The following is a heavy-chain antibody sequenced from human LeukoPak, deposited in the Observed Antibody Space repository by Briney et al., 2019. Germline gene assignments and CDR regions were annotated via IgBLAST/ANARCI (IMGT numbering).Heavy chain of an antibody. CDR1: GYTFTSYD. V-gene: IGHV1-8*03. J-gene: IGHJ4*02. CDR2: MNPNSGNT. Sequence: GASVKVSCKASGYTFTSYDINWVRQATGQGPEWMGWMNPNSGNTGYAKKFRGRVSITRNTSISTAYMELSSLVSEDTAVYYCARLGELSSDDYWGQGTLVTVPS. D-gene: IGHD3-16*02. CDR3: ARLGELSSDDY.